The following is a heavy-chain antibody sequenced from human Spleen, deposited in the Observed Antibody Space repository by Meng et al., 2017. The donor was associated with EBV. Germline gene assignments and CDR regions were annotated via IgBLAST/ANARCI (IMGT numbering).Heavy chain of an antibody. CDR2: TYYRSKSYN. Sequence: QIQLPQSGPGLVTSSHTLSATCAISGDSISSNNAAWNWIRQSPSSDLEWLGRTYYRSKSYNDYAVSVKSRITVNLDTSKNQFSLHLNSVTPEDTAVYYCAYFGDFPPNWWGQGTLVTVAS. J-gene: IGHJ4*02. D-gene: IGHD1-1*01. CDR3: AYFGDFPPNW. CDR1: GDSISSNNAA. V-gene: IGHV6-1*01.